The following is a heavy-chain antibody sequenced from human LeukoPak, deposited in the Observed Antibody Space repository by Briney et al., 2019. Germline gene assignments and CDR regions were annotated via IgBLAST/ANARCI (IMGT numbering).Heavy chain of an antibody. CDR2: ITRSGDGT. CDR3: AKDRPNYHGSNGHYYRRDGDY. CDR1: GFTFSIYA. V-gene: IGHV3-23*01. Sequence: QPGGSLILSCAASGFTFSIYAMSWVRQAPGKGLQWVSSITRSGDGTYYADSVKGRFIMCRGNSQNVLYLQLNSRRGEGWAVYFCAKDRPNYHGSNGHYYRRDGDYWGQGTLVTVSS. D-gene: IGHD3-22*01. J-gene: IGHJ4*02.